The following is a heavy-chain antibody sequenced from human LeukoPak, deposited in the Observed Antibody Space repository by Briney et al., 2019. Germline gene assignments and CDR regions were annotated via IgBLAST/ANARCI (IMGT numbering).Heavy chain of an antibody. V-gene: IGHV4-34*01. Sequence: SETLSLTCAVYGGSFSGYHWSWIRQPPGKGLEWIGEINHSGSTNYNPSLKSRVTISVDTSKNQFSLKLSSVTAADTAVYYCARGSSGWYTGRDYFDYWGQGTLVTVSS. CDR2: INHSGST. CDR3: ARGSSGWYTGRDYFDY. D-gene: IGHD6-19*01. CDR1: GGSFSGYH. J-gene: IGHJ4*02.